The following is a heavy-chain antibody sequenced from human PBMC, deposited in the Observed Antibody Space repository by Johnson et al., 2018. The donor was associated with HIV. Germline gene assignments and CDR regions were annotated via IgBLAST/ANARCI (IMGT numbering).Heavy chain of an antibody. V-gene: IGHV3-30*04. J-gene: IGHJ3*02. CDR2: ISNDGSNK. Sequence: QVQLVESGGGVVQPGRSLRLSCAASGFTFSSYAMHWVRQAPGKGLEWVAVISNDGSNKYYADSVKGRFPISRDNSKNTLYLQMNSLRAEDTAVYYCARVTPYCGGDCYDAFDIWGQGTLVTVSS. CDR1: GFTFSSYA. D-gene: IGHD2-21*02. CDR3: ARVTPYCGGDCYDAFDI.